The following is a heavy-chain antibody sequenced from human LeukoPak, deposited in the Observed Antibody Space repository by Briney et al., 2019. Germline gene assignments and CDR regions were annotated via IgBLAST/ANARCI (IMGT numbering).Heavy chain of an antibody. V-gene: IGHV3-23*01. J-gene: IGHJ4*02. CDR1: GFIFRNYA. CDR3: AKWGDYDILTGYYVSDF. CDR2: ITGSGDTT. D-gene: IGHD3-9*01. Sequence: GGSLRLSCAASGFIFRNYAMSWVRQAPGKGLEWVSAITGSGDTTYYADSVKGRFTISRDNSKNTLYVEMNTLKAEDTAVYYCAKWGDYDILTGYYVSDFWGQGTLVTVSS.